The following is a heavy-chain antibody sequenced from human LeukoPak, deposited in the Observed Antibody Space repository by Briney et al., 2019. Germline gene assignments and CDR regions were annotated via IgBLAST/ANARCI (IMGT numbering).Heavy chain of an antibody. CDR1: GGSISSSSYY. V-gene: IGHV4-39*01. CDR3: AEEGGSGRLN. J-gene: IGHJ4*02. D-gene: IGHD3-10*01. CDR2: IYYSGST. Sequence: SETLSLTCTVSGGSISSSSYYWGWIRQPPGKGLEWIGSIYYSGSTYYNPSLKSRVTISVDTSKNQFSLKLSSVTAADTTVYYCAEEGGSGRLNWGQGTLVTVSS.